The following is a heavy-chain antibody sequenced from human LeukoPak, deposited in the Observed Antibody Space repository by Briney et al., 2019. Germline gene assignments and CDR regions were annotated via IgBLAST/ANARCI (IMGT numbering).Heavy chain of an antibody. D-gene: IGHD3-22*01. CDR3: ARAGGDSSGYYYR. CDR2: INPNSGGT. V-gene: IGHV1-2*02. Sequence: EASVKVSCKASGYTFTGYYMHWVRQAPGQGLEWMGWINPNSGGTNYAQKFQGRVTMTRDTSISTAYMELSRLRSDDTAVYYCARAGGDSSGYYYRWGQGTLVTVSS. J-gene: IGHJ5*02. CDR1: GYTFTGYY.